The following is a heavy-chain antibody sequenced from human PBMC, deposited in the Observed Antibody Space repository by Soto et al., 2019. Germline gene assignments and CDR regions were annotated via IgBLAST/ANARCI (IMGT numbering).Heavy chain of an antibody. CDR2: IYSGGYT. Sequence: EVQLVESGGGLVQPGGSLRLSCAASGFTVRSNYMSWVRQAPGKGLEWVSVIYSGGYTHYADSVKGRFTISRHNPKNTLSLQMNSLRAEDKAVYFCAGGWRVDAFDIWGQGTMVTVSS. D-gene: IGHD3-3*01. CDR3: AGGWRVDAFDI. CDR1: GFTVRSNY. J-gene: IGHJ3*02. V-gene: IGHV3-53*04.